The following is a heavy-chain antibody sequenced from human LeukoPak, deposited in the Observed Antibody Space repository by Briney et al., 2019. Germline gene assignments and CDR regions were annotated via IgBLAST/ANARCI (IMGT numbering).Heavy chain of an antibody. D-gene: IGHD1-26*01. CDR3: AREGGVGPTAPPDYYSYQMDV. CDR1: GYTFTGYY. CDR2: INPNSGGT. J-gene: IGHJ6*03. Sequence: ASVKVSCKASGYTFTGYYMHWVRQAPGKGLEWMGWINPNSGGTNYAQSLQGRVTMTTDASTSTAYMELRSLRSDDTAVYYCAREGGVGPTAPPDYYSYQMDVWGKGTTVTVSS. V-gene: IGHV1-2*02.